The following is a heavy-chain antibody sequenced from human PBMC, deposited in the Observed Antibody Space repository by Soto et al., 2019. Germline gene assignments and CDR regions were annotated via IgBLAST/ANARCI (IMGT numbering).Heavy chain of an antibody. CDR3: AREGVGYSYGNFDY. CDR1: GFTFRSYC. V-gene: IGHV3-74*01. J-gene: IGHJ4*02. CDR2: INSDGSST. D-gene: IGHD5-18*01. Sequence: XGSLRLSCAVSGFTFRSYCMHWVRQAPGKGLVWVSRINSDGSSTNYADSVKGRFTVSRDNAKSTLYLQMNSLRAEDTAVYYCAREGVGYSYGNFDYWGQGTLVTVSS.